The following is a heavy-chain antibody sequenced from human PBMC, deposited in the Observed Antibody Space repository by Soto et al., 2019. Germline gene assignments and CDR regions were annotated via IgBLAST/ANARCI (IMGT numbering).Heavy chain of an antibody. CDR3: ASQRTSAVTDDSFDV. CDR1: ADSASSRSYY. Sequence: PSQTLSLTXIVAADSASSRSYYWDWIRQPPGKGLEWIGSSYYRASTYNTPTLGSRVSMSIDTSKDQLSRKLKSATAAETALYICASQRTSAVTDDSFDVWGPGSLVTVSS. D-gene: IGHD6-19*01. J-gene: IGHJ4*02. V-gene: IGHV4-39*01. CDR2: SYYRAST.